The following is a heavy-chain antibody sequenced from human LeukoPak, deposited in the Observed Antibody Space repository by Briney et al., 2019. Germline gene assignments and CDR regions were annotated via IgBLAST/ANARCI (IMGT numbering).Heavy chain of an antibody. CDR2: ISYGGST. Sequence: PSETLSLTCTVSDASFNTHYWTWIRQPPGKGLEWIGYISYGGSTTYNPSLKSRVTISVDTSKNQFFLRLTSLTAADTAVYYCARDPTTVTKGFDIWGQGTMVTISS. J-gene: IGHJ3*02. CDR3: ARDPTTVTKGFDI. V-gene: IGHV4-59*11. CDR1: DASFNTHY. D-gene: IGHD4-17*01.